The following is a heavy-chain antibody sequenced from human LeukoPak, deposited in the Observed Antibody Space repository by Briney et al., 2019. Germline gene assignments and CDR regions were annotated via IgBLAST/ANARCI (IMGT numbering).Heavy chain of an antibody. CDR3: ARRYGYGDYLNYFDY. V-gene: IGHV4-59*08. J-gene: IGHJ4*02. Sequence: SETLSLTCTVSGGSLSGYYWTWIRQPPGKGLEWIGYIYYSGSTNYNPSLKSRVTISVDTSKNQFSLKLSSVTAADTAVYYCARRYGYGDYLNYFDYWGQGTLVTVSS. CDR1: GGSLSGYY. CDR2: IYYSGST. D-gene: IGHD4-17*01.